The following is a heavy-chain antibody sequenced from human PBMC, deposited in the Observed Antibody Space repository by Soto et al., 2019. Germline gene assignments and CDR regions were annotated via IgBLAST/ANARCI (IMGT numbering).Heavy chain of an antibody. J-gene: IGHJ4*02. CDR2: IIPVFATT. Sequence: QEKLVQSGAEVKKPGSSMKISCKASGGLFSSFAISWVRQAPGQGLEWMGGIIPVFATTNYAQKFQDRVTITADESTNTAYMELSNLRFEDTAIYYCAMSGGTYVGFNEFWGQGTLVTVSS. V-gene: IGHV1-69*01. CDR3: AMSGGTYVGFNEF. CDR1: GGLFSSFA. D-gene: IGHD2-15*01.